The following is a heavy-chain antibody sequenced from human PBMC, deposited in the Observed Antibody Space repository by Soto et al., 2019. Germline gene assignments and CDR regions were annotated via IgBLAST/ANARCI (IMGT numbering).Heavy chain of an antibody. D-gene: IGHD4-17*01. CDR2: INHSGST. CDR1: GGSFSGYY. CDR3: ARGRNLYGDFDY. V-gene: IGHV4-34*01. Sequence: SETLSLTCAVYGGSFSGYYWSWIRQPPGKGLEWIGEINHSGSTNYNPSLKSRVTISVDTSKNQFSLKLSSVTAADTAVYYCARGRNLYGDFDYWGQGTLVTVSS. J-gene: IGHJ4*02.